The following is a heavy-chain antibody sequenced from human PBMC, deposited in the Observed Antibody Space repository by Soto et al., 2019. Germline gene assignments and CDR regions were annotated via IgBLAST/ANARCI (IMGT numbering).Heavy chain of an antibody. CDR2: ISGGGSI. D-gene: IGHD2-15*01. V-gene: IGHV3-23*01. CDR3: FQAEDGIRDTVPVSAFLLNRSSDL. Sequence: KGLEWISAISGGGSIYYADSVKGRFTISRDNSKNTLYLQMNSLKADDTAVFFFFQAEDGIRDTVPVSAFLLNRSSDL. J-gene: IGHJ2*01.